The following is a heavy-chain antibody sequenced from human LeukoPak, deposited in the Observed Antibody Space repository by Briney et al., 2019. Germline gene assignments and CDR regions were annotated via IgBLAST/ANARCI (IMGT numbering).Heavy chain of an antibody. D-gene: IGHD3-10*01. Sequence: GGSLRLSCAASGFTFSSYAMSWVRQAPGKGLEWVSGISGSGGSTYYADPVKGRFTISRDNSKNRLYLQMNSLRAEDTAVYYCAKRPRGNYLDPFDYWGQETLVTVSS. CDR1: GFTFSSYA. CDR2: ISGSGGST. J-gene: IGHJ4*02. CDR3: AKRPRGNYLDPFDY. V-gene: IGHV3-23*01.